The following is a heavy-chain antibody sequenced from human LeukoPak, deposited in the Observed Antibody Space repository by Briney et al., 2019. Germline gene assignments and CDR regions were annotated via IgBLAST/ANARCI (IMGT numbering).Heavy chain of an antibody. V-gene: IGHV4-59*08. CDR1: GGSISSYY. CDR2: IYYSGST. Sequence: SETLSLTCTVSGGSISSYYWSWIRQPPGKGLEWIGYIYYSGSTNYNPSLKSRVTISVDTSKNQFSLTLTSVTAADTALYYCARQGPIRYFDWLSKGGKNYFDYWGQGNLVTVSS. J-gene: IGHJ4*02. D-gene: IGHD3-9*01. CDR3: ARQGPIRYFDWLSKGGKNYFDY.